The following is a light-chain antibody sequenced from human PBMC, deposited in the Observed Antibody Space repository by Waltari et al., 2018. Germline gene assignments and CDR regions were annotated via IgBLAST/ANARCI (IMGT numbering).Light chain of an antibody. Sequence: QSVLTQPPSVSGAPGQGVTISCTGRSSNIGAGYAVHWYQQLPGTAPKLLIYGNSNRPSGVPDRFSGSKSGTSASLAITGLQAEDEADYYCQSYDSSLSGSVFGGGTKLTVL. CDR2: GNS. J-gene: IGLJ3*02. CDR3: QSYDSSLSGSV. V-gene: IGLV1-40*01. CDR1: SSNIGAGYA.